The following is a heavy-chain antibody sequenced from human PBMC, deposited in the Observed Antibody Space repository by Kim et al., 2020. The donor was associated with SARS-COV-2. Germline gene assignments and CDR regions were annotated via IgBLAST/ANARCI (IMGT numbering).Heavy chain of an antibody. CDR3: ARGFHSSGRYYYYGMDV. V-gene: IGHV4-34*01. J-gene: IGHJ6*01. CDR2: INHSGST. Sequence: SETLSLTCAVYGGSFSGYYWSWIRQPPGKGLEWIGEINHSGSTNYNPSLKSRVTISVDTSKNQFPLKLSSVTAADTAAYYCARGFHSSGRYYYYGMDVGG. CDR1: GGSFSGYY. D-gene: IGHD6-19*01.